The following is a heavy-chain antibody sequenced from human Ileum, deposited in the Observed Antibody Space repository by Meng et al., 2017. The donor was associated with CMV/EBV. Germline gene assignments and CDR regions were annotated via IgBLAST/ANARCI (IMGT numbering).Heavy chain of an antibody. CDR2: IYYSGST. CDR1: GYSISSGYY. D-gene: IGHD3-10*01. Sequence: GSLRLSCTVSGYSISSGYYCGWIRQPPGKGLEWIGCIYYSGSTYYNPYLKSRVTISLDTSKNQFTLRLTSVTAADTAVYYCARASSTMVREIIITTTYLNNWFDPWGQGTLVTVSS. J-gene: IGHJ5*02. CDR3: ARASSTMVREIIITTTYLNNWFDP. V-gene: IGHV4-38-2*02.